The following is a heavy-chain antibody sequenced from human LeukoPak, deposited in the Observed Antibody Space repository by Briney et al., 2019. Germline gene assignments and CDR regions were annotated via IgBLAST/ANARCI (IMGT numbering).Heavy chain of an antibody. J-gene: IGHJ6*03. CDR2: MYSAGFT. CDR1: GFTVSSNY. V-gene: IGHV3-53*01. CDR3: ARVFSGWYFDSDYYMDV. D-gene: IGHD6-19*01. Sequence: GSLXLSCVVSGFTVSSNYMSWVRQAPGKGLEWVSVMYSAGFTYYADSVKGRFTISRDNSKNTLYLQMNSLRAEDTAVYYCARVFSGWYFDSDYYMDVWGKGTTVTVSS.